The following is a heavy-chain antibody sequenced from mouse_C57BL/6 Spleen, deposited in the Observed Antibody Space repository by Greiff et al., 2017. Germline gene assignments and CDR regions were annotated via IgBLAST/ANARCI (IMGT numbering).Heavy chain of an antibody. CDR2: INPSNGGT. CDR3: ARYWGYDYDWFAY. Sequence: VQLQQPGTELVKPGASVKLSCKASGYTFTSYWMHWVKQRPGQGLEWIGNINPSNGGTNYNEKFKSKATLTVDKSSSTAYMQLSSLTSEDSAVYYCARYWGYDYDWFAYWGQGTLVTVSA. J-gene: IGHJ3*01. CDR1: GYTFTSYW. D-gene: IGHD2-4*01. V-gene: IGHV1-53*01.